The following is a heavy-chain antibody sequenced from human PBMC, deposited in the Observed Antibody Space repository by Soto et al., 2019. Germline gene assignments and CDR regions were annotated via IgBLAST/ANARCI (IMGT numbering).Heavy chain of an antibody. CDR2: IYYSGST. CDR3: ARGSSGFRSRGFY. J-gene: IGHJ4*02. CDR1: GGSVSSGSYY. V-gene: IGHV4-61*01. D-gene: IGHD3-22*01. Sequence: QVQLQESGPGLVKPSETLSLTCTVSGGSVSSGSYYWSWIRQPPGKGLEWIGYIYYSGSTNYNPYLKSQVTISVDTSKNQCSLKLSSVTAADTAVYYCARGSSGFRSRGFYWGQGTLVTVSS.